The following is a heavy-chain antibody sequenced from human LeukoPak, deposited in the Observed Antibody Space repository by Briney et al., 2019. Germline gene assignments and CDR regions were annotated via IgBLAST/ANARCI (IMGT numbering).Heavy chain of an antibody. V-gene: IGHV3-7*01. D-gene: IGHD2-2*01. CDR1: GFTFSPYG. Sequence: GGSLRLSCATSGFTFSPYGLNWVRQAPGQGLEWVATVNPDGSETYYLDSVKGRFTISRDNVKNSLYLLMNSLRAEDTAVYYCGRWGIEAAIDYWGQGTLVTVSS. CDR3: GRWGIEAAIDY. CDR2: VNPDGSET. J-gene: IGHJ4*02.